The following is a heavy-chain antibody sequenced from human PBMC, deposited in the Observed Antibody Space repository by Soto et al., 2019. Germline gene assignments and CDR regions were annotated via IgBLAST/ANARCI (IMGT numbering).Heavy chain of an antibody. CDR1: GFTVSSSY. D-gene: IGHD6-13*01. CDR3: ARAEYTGSWPAERDY. CDR2: LFRDGTT. V-gene: IGHV3-53*05. J-gene: IGHJ4*02. Sequence: GGSLRLSCAGSGFTVSSSYMSWVRQAPGKGLEWVSVLFRDGTTFYADSVKGRFTISRDNSENTLFLQMNSLRSEDTAVYYCARAEYTGSWPAERDYWGQGTLVTVSS.